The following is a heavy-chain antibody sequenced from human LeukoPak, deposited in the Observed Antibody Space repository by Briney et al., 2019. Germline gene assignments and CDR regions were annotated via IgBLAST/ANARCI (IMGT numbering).Heavy chain of an antibody. CDR3: ARDLYSSGWYGFDP. D-gene: IGHD6-19*01. CDR1: GFTFSSYS. V-gene: IGHV3-21*01. CDR2: IRSSSSYI. Sequence: GGSLRLSCAASGFTFSSYSMNWVRQAPGKXLXXXXXIRSSSSYIYYADSXKXXFTISRDNAKNSLYLQMNSLRAEDTAVYYCARDLYSSGWYGFDPWGQGTLVTVSS. J-gene: IGHJ5*02.